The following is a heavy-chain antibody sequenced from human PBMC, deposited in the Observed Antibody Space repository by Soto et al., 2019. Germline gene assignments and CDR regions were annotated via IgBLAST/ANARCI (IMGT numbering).Heavy chain of an antibody. J-gene: IGHJ6*02. CDR3: VKYLGGGKYDCSVFEYYYGMDV. V-gene: IGHV3-9*01. CDR1: GFTFDDFA. D-gene: IGHD3-22*01. CDR2: ISCNSARI. Sequence: GGSLRLSCTASGFTFDDFAMHWVRQAPGKGLEWVSGISCNSARIDYADSVKGRFTISRDDAKNSLYLQMNSLRADDTALYYCVKYLGGGKYDCSVFEYYYGMDVWGQGTTVTAYS.